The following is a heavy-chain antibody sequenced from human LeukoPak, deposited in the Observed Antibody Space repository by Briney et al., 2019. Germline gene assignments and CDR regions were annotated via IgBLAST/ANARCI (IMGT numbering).Heavy chain of an antibody. CDR3: ARESEHSYDY. Sequence: SETLSLTCAVSGGSISSGGYSWSWIRQPPGKGLEWIGYIYHSGSTYYNPSLKSRVTISVDRSKNQFSLKLSSATAADTAVYYCARESEHSYDYWGQGTLVTVSS. D-gene: IGHD1-14*01. J-gene: IGHJ4*02. CDR2: IYHSGST. CDR1: GGSISSGGYS. V-gene: IGHV4-30-2*01.